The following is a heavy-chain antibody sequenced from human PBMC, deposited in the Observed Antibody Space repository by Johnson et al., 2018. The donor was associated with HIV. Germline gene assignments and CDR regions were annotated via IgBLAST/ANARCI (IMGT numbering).Heavy chain of an antibody. D-gene: IGHD1-26*01. V-gene: IGHV3-30*04. J-gene: IGHJ3*02. CDR2: ISYDGSEK. Sequence: QVQLVESGGGVVQPGRSLRLSCAASGFTFSSYAMHWVRQAPGKGLEWVAVISYDGSEKYFADSVKGRFTISRDNSKNTLYLQMNSLRAEDTAVYYCARVRVGAFDIWGQGTMVTVSS. CDR3: ARVRVGAFDI. CDR1: GFTFSSYA.